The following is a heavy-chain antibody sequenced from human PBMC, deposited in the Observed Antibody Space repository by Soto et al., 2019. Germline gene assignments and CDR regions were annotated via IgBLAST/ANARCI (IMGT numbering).Heavy chain of an antibody. V-gene: IGHV4-34*01. CDR1: GGSFSGYY. J-gene: IGHJ4*02. CDR2: INHSGST. CDR3: ARDKITGLFDY. D-gene: IGHD2-8*02. Sequence: SETLSLTCAVYGGSFSGYYWTWIRQPPGTGLEWIGEINHSGSTNYNPSLKSRVTISVDTSKNQFSLKLTSVTAADAAVYYCARDKITGLFDYWGKGTLVTVSS.